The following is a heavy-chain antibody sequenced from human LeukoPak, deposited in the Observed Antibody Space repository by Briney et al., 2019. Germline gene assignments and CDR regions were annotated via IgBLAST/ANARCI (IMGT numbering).Heavy chain of an antibody. CDR2: IYYSGST. Sequence: SETLSLTCTVSGGSISSYYWSWIRQPQGTGLEWIGYIYYSGSTNYNPSLKSRVTISVDTSKNQFSLKLSSVTAADTAVYYCARGQWPLYYFDYWGQGTLVTVSS. V-gene: IGHV4-59*13. D-gene: IGHD6-19*01. J-gene: IGHJ4*02. CDR3: ARGQWPLYYFDY. CDR1: GGSISSYY.